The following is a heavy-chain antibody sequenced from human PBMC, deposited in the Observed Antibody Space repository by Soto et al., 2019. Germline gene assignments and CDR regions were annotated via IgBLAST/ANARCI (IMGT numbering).Heavy chain of an antibody. CDR3: ARGGYCSSSRCRDVWFDP. D-gene: IGHD2-2*01. V-gene: IGHV4-31*03. CDR1: GGSISSGGYY. Sequence: QVQLQESGPGLVKPSQTLSLTCTVSGGSISSGGYYWSWIRQHPGKGLEWIGYIYYSGSTYYNPSLKSRVTISVDTSKNQFSLKLSSVTAADTAVYYCARGGYCSSSRCRDVWFDPWGQGTLVTVSS. CDR2: IYYSGST. J-gene: IGHJ5*02.